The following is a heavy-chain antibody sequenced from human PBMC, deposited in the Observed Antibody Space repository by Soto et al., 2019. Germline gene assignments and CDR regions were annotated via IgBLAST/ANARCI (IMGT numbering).Heavy chain of an antibody. J-gene: IGHJ4*02. Sequence: SETLSLTCAVYGGSFSGYYWSWIRQPPGKGLEWIGEINHSGSTSYNPSLKSRVTISVDTSKNQFSLKLSSVTAADTAVYYCARAYYYGSTSIDYWGQGTLVTVSS. D-gene: IGHD3-10*01. CDR2: INHSGST. CDR1: GGSFSGYY. CDR3: ARAYYYGSTSIDY. V-gene: IGHV4-34*01.